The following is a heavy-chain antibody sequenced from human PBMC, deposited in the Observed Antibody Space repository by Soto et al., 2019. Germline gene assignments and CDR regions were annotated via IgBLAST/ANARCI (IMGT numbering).Heavy chain of an antibody. Sequence: QVQLVESGGGVVQPGRSLRLSCAASGFTFSSYAMHWVRQAPGKGLEWVAVISYDGSNKYYADSVKGRFTISRDNSKNTLYLQMNSLRAEDTAVYYCARDISPRYYGSGSYGYWGQGTLVTVSS. V-gene: IGHV3-30-3*01. CDR1: GFTFSSYA. CDR2: ISYDGSNK. D-gene: IGHD3-10*01. CDR3: ARDISPRYYGSGSYGY. J-gene: IGHJ4*02.